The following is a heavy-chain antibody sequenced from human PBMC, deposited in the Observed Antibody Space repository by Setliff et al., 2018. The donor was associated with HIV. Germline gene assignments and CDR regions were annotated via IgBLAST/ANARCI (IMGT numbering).Heavy chain of an antibody. CDR3: AREEVRSSFPYCGMDV. J-gene: IGHJ6*02. V-gene: IGHV3-33*01. CDR2: IWFDGSNE. Sequence: LRLSCAASGFTFNMYGMHWVRQAPGKGLEWVAVIWFDGSNEAYADSVKGRFTISRDNSKNAVFLQMNSLRAEDSAIYYCAREEVRSSFPYCGMDVWGQGTTVTVSS. CDR1: GFTFNMYG. D-gene: IGHD3-3*01.